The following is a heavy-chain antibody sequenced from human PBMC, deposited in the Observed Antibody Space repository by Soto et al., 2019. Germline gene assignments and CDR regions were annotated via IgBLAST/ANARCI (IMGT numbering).Heavy chain of an antibody. CDR1: GFAFSDFY. J-gene: IGHJ6*01. V-gene: IGHV3-11*01. CDR3: SRDREPSVYHGMAV. Sequence: QVHLVESRRGLVKPGGSLRLACAASGFAFSDFYLSWTRQAPGKGLERISYISGGGTTFFYADSVKGRFTISRDNAQKSLYLQMDSLTSEDTAIYYCSRDREPSVYHGMAVWGQGTTVTGSS. CDR2: ISGGGTTF.